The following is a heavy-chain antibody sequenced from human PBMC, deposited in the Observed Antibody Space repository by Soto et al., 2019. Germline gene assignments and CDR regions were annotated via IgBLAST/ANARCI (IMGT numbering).Heavy chain of an antibody. Sequence: EVQLVESGGGVVRPGGSLRLSCAASGFTFDDYGMSWVRQAPGKGLEWVSGINWNGGSTGYADSVKGRFTISRDNAKNSLDLQMNSLRAEDTALYSCARLYSSAWYGPGRYWGQGTLVTVSS. CDR3: ARLYSSAWYGPGRY. V-gene: IGHV3-20*04. J-gene: IGHJ4*02. CDR1: GFTFDDYG. D-gene: IGHD6-19*01. CDR2: INWNGGST.